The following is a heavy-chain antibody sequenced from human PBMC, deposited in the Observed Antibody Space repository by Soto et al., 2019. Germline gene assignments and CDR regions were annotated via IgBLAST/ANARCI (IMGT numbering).Heavy chain of an antibody. CDR2: IYYSGST. J-gene: IGHJ5*02. D-gene: IGHD2-2*01. CDR3: ARDRADFRTYQLPSAWFDP. V-gene: IGHV4-31*03. CDR1: GGSISSGGYY. Sequence: QVQLQESGPGLVKPSQTLSLTCTVSGGSISSGGYYWSWIRQHPGKGLEWIGYIYYSGSTYYNPSLKSRVTISVDTSKNQSSLKLSSVTAADTAVYYCARDRADFRTYQLPSAWFDPWGQGTLVTVSS.